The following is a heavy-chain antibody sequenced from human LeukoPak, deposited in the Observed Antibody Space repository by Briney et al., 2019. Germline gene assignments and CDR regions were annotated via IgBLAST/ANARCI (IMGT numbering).Heavy chain of an antibody. CDR3: ARVSRGAAPQAPDDY. J-gene: IGHJ4*02. CDR1: GFTFSDYY. Sequence: SGGSLRLSCAASGFTFSDYYISWIRQAPGKGLEWVSYISNSGNTIYYADSVKGRFTISRDNAKNSLYLQMNSLRAEDTAVYYCARVSRGAAPQAPDDYWGQGTLVTVSS. D-gene: IGHD6-6*01. V-gene: IGHV3-11*04. CDR2: ISNSGNTI.